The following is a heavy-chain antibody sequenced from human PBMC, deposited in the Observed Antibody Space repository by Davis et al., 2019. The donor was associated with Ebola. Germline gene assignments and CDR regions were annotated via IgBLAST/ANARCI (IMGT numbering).Heavy chain of an antibody. Sequence: GEPLKISCAASGFTLSDYYMNWVRQAPGKGLEWVSGVSGSGTTTAYADSVKGRFTISRDNSNNTLYLQMNSLRVEDTARYYCAKASWGPAARPLLDSWGQGTLVTVSS. V-gene: IGHV3-23*01. J-gene: IGHJ4*02. CDR3: AKASWGPAARPLLDS. CDR1: GFTLSDYY. CDR2: VSGSGTTT. D-gene: IGHD2-2*02.